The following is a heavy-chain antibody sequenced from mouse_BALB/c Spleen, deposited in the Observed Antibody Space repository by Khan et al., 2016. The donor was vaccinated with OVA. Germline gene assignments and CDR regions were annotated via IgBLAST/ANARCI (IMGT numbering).Heavy chain of an antibody. CDR3: ASGYRYPVPFAY. J-gene: IGHJ3*01. V-gene: IGHV1-61*01. CDR1: GYTFTSYW. Sequence: QVQLQQSGAELVRPGASVKLSCKASGYTFTSYWMNWVKQRPGQGLEWIGMIDPSDSETHYNQMFKDKATLTVDKSSSTAYMQLSSLTSDDSAVYYCASGYRYPVPFAYWGQGTLVTFSA. D-gene: IGHD2-14*01. CDR2: IDPSDSET.